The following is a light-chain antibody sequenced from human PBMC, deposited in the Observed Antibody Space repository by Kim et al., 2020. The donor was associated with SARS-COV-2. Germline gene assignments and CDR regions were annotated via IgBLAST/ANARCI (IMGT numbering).Light chain of an antibody. CDR2: DVS. CDR3: SSYTTSSTV. Sequence: PGQSITISCTGTSSDVGCYNYVSWYQQHPGKAPKLMIYDVSNRPSGVSNRFSGSKSGNTASLTISGRQAEDEADYYCSSYTTSSTVFGGGTQLTVL. V-gene: IGLV2-14*03. CDR1: SSDVGCYNY. J-gene: IGLJ2*01.